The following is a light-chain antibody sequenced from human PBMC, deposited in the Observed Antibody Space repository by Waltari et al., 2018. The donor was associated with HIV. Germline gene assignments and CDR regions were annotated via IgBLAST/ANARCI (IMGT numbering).Light chain of an antibody. V-gene: IGKV1-5*01. J-gene: IGKJ2*01. CDR2: QGS. CDR1: QKISSW. Sequence: SQMDQCPSPLAAALGDRAPITHRASQKISSWLDWYQQKPGKVPNLLIYQGSTLQGGVPSRFSGSGSGTDFTLTINKLQSDDFGTYYCQQYDSLPYTFGPWTNLEIK. CDR3: QQYDSLPYT.